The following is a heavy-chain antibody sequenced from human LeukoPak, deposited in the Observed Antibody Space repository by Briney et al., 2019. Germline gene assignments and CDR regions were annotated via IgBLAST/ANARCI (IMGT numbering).Heavy chain of an antibody. CDR3: AKGGPEYYDFWSGYFSY. J-gene: IGHJ4*02. CDR2: ISGSGGST. CDR1: GFTFSSYA. D-gene: IGHD3-3*01. V-gene: IGHV3-23*01. Sequence: GGSLRLSCAASGFTFSSYAMSWVRQAPGKGLEWVSAISGSGGSTYYADSVKGWFTISRDNSKNTLYLQMNSLRTEDTAVYYCAKGGPEYYDFWSGYFSYWGQGTLVTVSS.